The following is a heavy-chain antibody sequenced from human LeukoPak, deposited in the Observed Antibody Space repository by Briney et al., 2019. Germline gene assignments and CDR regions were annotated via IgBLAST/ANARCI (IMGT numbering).Heavy chain of an antibody. CDR1: GASVSGSNYY. Sequence: PSETLSLTCAVSGASVSGSNYYWGWIRQPPGKGLEWIGNVYRTGTTFYNPSLESRVTISVDTSKNQFSLNLKSVTAADTAVYYCARDGYNPVAFDIWGQGTMVTVSS. CDR2: VYRTGTT. V-gene: IGHV4-39*07. CDR3: ARDGYNPVAFDI. J-gene: IGHJ3*02. D-gene: IGHD5-24*01.